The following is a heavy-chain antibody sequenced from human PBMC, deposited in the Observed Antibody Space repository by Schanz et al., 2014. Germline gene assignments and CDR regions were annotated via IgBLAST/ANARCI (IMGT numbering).Heavy chain of an antibody. CDR2: ISPLLGVA. CDR3: ARATTAWPFDL. CDR1: GGTFVTFF. D-gene: IGHD4-17*01. V-gene: IGHV1-69*04. J-gene: IGHJ4*02. Sequence: QVHLVQSGAEVKEPGSSVTVSCKPSGGTFVTFFFTWVRQAPGQGPQWMGRISPLLGVANYAQEFQGRLTITADTSTSTAYMELRSLRLDDTAVYYCARATTAWPFDLWGQGTLVTVSS.